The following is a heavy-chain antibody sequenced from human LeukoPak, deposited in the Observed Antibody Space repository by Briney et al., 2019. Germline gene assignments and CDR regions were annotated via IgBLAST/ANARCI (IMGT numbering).Heavy chain of an antibody. D-gene: IGHD3-3*01. Sequence: GGSLRLSCAASGFTFSSYAMHWVRQAPGKGLEWVAVISYDGSNKHYADSVKGRFTISRDNSKNTLYLQMNSLRAEDTAVYYCAREMGITIFYYYYYGMDVWGQGTTVTVSS. J-gene: IGHJ6*02. CDR2: ISYDGSNK. CDR1: GFTFSSYA. CDR3: AREMGITIFYYYYYGMDV. V-gene: IGHV3-30-3*01.